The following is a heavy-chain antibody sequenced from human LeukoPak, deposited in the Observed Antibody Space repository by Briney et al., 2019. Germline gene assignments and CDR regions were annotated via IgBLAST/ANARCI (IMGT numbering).Heavy chain of an antibody. J-gene: IGHJ1*01. D-gene: IGHD3-22*01. CDR3: AYSSGYQQH. CDR1: GGSISSYY. Sequence: SETLSLTCTVSGGSISSYYSSWFRQPPGKGLEWIGEINHSGSTNYNPSLKSRVTISVDTSKNQISLRLNSLTAADTAVYYCAYSSGYQQHWGQGTLVTVSS. V-gene: IGHV4-34*01. CDR2: INHSGST.